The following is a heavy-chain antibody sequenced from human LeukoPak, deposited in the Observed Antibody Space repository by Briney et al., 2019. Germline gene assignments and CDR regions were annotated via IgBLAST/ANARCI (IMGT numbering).Heavy chain of an antibody. CDR3: ARDREYYYGSERSHYGMDV. CDR1: GDSVSSNSAA. D-gene: IGHD3-10*01. CDR2: TYYRSKWYN. V-gene: IGHV6-1*01. J-gene: IGHJ6*02. Sequence: SQTLSLTCAISGDSVSSNSAAWNWIRQSPSRGLEWLGRTYYRSKWYNDYAVSVKSRITINPDTSKNQFSLQLNSVTPEDTAVYYCARDREYYYGSERSHYGMDVWGQGTTVTVSS.